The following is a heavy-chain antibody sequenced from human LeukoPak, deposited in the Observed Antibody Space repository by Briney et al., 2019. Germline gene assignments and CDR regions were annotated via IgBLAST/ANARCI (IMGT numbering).Heavy chain of an antibody. CDR3: VPRKEWSCYMDV. J-gene: IGHJ6*03. CDR1: RFTFSNYA. D-gene: IGHD3-3*01. V-gene: IGHV3-23*01. CDR2: INGSGGTT. Sequence: GGSLRLSCAASRFTFSNYAMSWVRQAPGKGLEWVSDINGSGGTTYYTDSVKGRFTISRDNSKNTLYLQMNSLRAEDTAVYYCVPRKEWSCYMDVWGKGTTVTVSS.